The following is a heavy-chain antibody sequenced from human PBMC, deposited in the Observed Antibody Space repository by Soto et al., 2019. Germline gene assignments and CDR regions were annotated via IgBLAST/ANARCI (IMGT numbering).Heavy chain of an antibody. J-gene: IGHJ4*02. Sequence: SETLSLTCNVSGGSVSSVKYFWSWIRQPPGKGLEWIAYIYNSGNTNYNPSLKSRATISVDTSKNQCSLKLTSVTAADSAVYFCARTVMPVGNLAAFDHWGQGVLVTVSS. CDR1: GGSVSSVKYF. CDR3: ARTVMPVGNLAAFDH. D-gene: IGHD7-27*01. V-gene: IGHV4-61*01. CDR2: IYNSGNT.